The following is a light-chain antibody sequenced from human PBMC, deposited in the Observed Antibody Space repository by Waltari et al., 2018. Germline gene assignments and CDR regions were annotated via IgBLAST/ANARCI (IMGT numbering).Light chain of an antibody. CDR3: CSFRSSSTWV. CDR2: DVT. J-gene: IGLJ3*02. CDR1: SSHVGGYNY. Sequence: QSALTQPASVSGSPGPSITISCTGTSSHVGGYNYVSCYQQHPGKAPKLIVYDVTNPPSGVSNRFSGSKSGNTASLTISGLQAEDEADYYCCSFRSSSTWVFGGGTKLTVL. V-gene: IGLV2-14*01.